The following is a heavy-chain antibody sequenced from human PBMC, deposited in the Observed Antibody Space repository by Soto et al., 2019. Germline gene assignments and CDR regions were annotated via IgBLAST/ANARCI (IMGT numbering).Heavy chain of an antibody. Sequence: QVQLVQSGAEVKQPGASVKVSCKASGYTFTSYDINWVRQATGQGLEWMGWMNPNSGNTGYAQKLQGRVTMTRNTSLSTADMELSSLGSEDTAVYYCARVPRSDYGRHYGSLDYWGQGTLVTVSS. CDR2: MNPNSGNT. V-gene: IGHV1-8*01. CDR3: ARVPRSDYGRHYGSLDY. D-gene: IGHD4-17*01. J-gene: IGHJ4*02. CDR1: GYTFTSYD.